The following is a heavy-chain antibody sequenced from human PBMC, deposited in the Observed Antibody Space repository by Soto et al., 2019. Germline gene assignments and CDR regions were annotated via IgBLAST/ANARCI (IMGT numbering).Heavy chain of an antibody. CDR2: IYHSGST. Sequence: QVRLQESGPGLVKPSETLSLTCTVSGGSITNYYWSWIRQSPGKGLEWIGHIYHSGSTKYNPSLKSRVTISIDTSKNQLSLKLNSVTAADTAVYSCARDGSCSSTRCYEGNWFDPWGQGTLVTVSS. J-gene: IGHJ5*02. D-gene: IGHD2-2*01. V-gene: IGHV4-59*01. CDR3: ARDGSCSSTRCYEGNWFDP. CDR1: GGSITNYY.